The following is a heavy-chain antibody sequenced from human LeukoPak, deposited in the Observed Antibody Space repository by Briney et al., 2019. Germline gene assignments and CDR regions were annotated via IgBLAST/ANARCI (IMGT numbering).Heavy chain of an antibody. D-gene: IGHD3-16*02. CDR2: IYTSGST. Sequence: SETLSLTCTVSGGSISSGSYYWSWIRQPAGKGLEWIGRIYTSGSTNYNPSLKSRVTISVDTSKNQFSLKLSSVTAADTAVYYCARVSQGPDAFDIWGQGTMVTVSS. CDR3: ARVSQGPDAFDI. CDR1: GGSISSGSYY. J-gene: IGHJ3*02. V-gene: IGHV4-61*02.